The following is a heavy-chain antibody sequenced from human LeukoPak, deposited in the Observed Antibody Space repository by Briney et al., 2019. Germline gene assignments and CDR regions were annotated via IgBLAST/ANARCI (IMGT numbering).Heavy chain of an antibody. CDR2: IYYSGST. J-gene: IGHJ3*02. D-gene: IGHD3-3*01. Sequence: SETLSLTCTVSGGSISSYYWSWIRQPPGKGLEWIGYIYYSGSTNYNPSLKSRVTISVDTSKNQFSLKLSSVTAADTAVYYCARGGFWSGRMIPDAFDIWGQGTMVTVSS. CDR1: GGSISSYY. CDR3: ARGGFWSGRMIPDAFDI. V-gene: IGHV4-59*12.